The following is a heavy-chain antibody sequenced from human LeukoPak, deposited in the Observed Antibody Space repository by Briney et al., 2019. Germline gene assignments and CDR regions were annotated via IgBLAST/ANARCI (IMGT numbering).Heavy chain of an antibody. V-gene: IGHV4-34*01. D-gene: IGHD2-2*02. CDR2: INHSGST. CDR3: ARGLGYCSSTSCYTGSVWFDP. CDR1: GGSFSGYY. Sequence: SETLSLTCAVYGGSFSGYYWSWIRQPPGKGLEWIGEINHSGSTNHNPSLKSRVTISVDTSKNQFSLKLSSVTAADTAVYYCARGLGYCSSTSCYTGSVWFDPWGQGTLVTVSS. J-gene: IGHJ5*02.